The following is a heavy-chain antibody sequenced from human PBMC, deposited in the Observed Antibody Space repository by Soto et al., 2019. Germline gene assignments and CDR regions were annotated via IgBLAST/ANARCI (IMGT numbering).Heavy chain of an antibody. CDR1: GLSFSDHY. CDR2: ISGSGTGI. V-gene: IGHV3-11*01. Sequence: PGGSLRLSCAGSGLSFSDHYMSWIRQAPGKGLEWVSHISGSGTGINSADSVRGRFTISRDNAKNSLFLQMNDLRDEDTAVYYCASVFTTSGSGSYDSWGQGTLVTVSS. D-gene: IGHD3-10*01. J-gene: IGHJ4*02. CDR3: ASVFTTSGSGSYDS.